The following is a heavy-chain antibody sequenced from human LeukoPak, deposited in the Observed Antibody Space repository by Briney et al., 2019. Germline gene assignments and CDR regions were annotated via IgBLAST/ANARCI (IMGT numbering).Heavy chain of an antibody. J-gene: IGHJ4*02. D-gene: IGHD2-21*02. CDR2: INPNSGGT. CDR3: ARGYCSGDCFTLFDY. V-gene: IGHV1-2*02. CDR1: GYMFTGYY. Sequence: GASVKVSCKASGYMFTGYYMHWVRQAPGQGLEWMGWINPNSGGTNYAQKFQGRVTMTRDTSISTAYMELSSLRSDDTAVYYCARGYCSGDCFTLFDYWGQGNLVTVSS.